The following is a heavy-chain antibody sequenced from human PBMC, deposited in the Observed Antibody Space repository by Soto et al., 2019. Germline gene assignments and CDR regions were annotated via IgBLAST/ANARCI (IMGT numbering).Heavy chain of an antibody. V-gene: IGHV1-69*13. CDR2: VIPISGTA. Sequence: ASVKVSCKASGGTFSSYAISWVRQAPGQGLEWMGGVIPISGTANYAQKFQGRVTITADESTSTAYMELSSLRSEDTAVYYCARSQGSSTSLEIYYYYYYGMDAWGQGTTVTVSS. CDR3: ARSQGSSTSLEIYYYYYYGMDA. CDR1: GGTFSSYA. J-gene: IGHJ6*02. D-gene: IGHD2-2*01.